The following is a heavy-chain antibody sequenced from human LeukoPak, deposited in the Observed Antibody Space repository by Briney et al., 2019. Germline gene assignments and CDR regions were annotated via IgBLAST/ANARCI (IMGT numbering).Heavy chain of an antibody. J-gene: IGHJ6*02. V-gene: IGHV1-69*13. D-gene: IGHD2-2*01. CDR2: IIPIFGTA. CDR1: GGTFSSYA. Sequence: SVKVSCKASGGTFSSYAISWVRQAPGQGLEWMGGIIPIFGTANYAQKFQGRVTITADESTSTAYMELSSLRSEDTAVYYCARGTADPRYYYYGMDVWAKGPRSPSP. CDR3: ARGTADPRYYYYGMDV.